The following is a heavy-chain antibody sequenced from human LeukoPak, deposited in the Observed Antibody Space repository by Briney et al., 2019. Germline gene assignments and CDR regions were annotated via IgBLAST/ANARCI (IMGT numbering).Heavy chain of an antibody. D-gene: IGHD3-22*01. CDR1: GYSISSGYY. V-gene: IGHV4-38-2*02. CDR2: IYHSGST. Sequence: SETLSLTCTVSGYSISSGYYWGWIRQPPGKGLERIGSIYHSGSTYYNPSLKSRVTISVDTSKNQFSLKLSSVTAADTAVYYCARDDSSPFDYWGQGTLVTVSS. J-gene: IGHJ4*02. CDR3: ARDDSSPFDY.